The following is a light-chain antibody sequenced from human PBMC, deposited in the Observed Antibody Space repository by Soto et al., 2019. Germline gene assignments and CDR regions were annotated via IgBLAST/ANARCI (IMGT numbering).Light chain of an antibody. Sequence: QSALTQPASVSGSPGQSITISCTGSSSDIGYYNSVSWYQQHPGKAPKLIIHEVSNRPSGVPNRFSGSKSGNTASLTISGLQAEDEADYYCSSYTSSSALGFGGGTQLTVL. CDR3: SSYTSSSALG. CDR2: EVS. J-gene: IGLJ3*02. V-gene: IGLV2-14*01. CDR1: SSDIGYYNS.